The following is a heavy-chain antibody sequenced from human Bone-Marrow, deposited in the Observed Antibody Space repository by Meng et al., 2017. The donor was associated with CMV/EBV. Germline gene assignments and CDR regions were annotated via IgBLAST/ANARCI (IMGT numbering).Heavy chain of an antibody. Sequence: ASVKVSCKASGYTFTSYGISWVRQAPGQGLEWMGWISAYNGNTNYAQKLQGRVTMTTDTSTSTAYMELRSLRSDDTAVYYCARDSDHSGYQSYFDYWGQGTLVTVSS. D-gene: IGHD2-15*01. CDR3: ARDSDHSGYQSYFDY. CDR1: GYTFTSYG. V-gene: IGHV1-18*01. J-gene: IGHJ4*02. CDR2: ISAYNGNT.